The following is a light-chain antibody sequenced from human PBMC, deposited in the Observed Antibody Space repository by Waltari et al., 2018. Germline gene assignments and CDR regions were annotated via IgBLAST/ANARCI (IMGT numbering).Light chain of an antibody. CDR1: ESVGTH. Sequence: ELVMTRSLVTMSVSPGEGVTLSCTASESVGTHVACYRHKPGQPPRLLIYYASARATGVPARISGSGSGTDFTLTISSLEPEDFAFYYCQQSRQWPRRTFGQGTKLEI. CDR3: QQSRQWPRRT. V-gene: IGKV3D-15*01. CDR2: YAS. J-gene: IGKJ2*01.